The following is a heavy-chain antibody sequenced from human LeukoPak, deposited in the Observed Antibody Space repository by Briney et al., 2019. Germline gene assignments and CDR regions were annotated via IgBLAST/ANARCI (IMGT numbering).Heavy chain of an antibody. CDR3: ARDNSNTHFDY. CDR2: IYHSGST. V-gene: IGHV4-38-2*02. Sequence: PSETLSLTCAVSGYSISSGYYWGWIRQPPGKGLEWIGSIYHSGSTYYNPSLKSRVTISVDTSNNQFSLKLSSVTAVDTAVYYCARDNSNTHFDYWGQGTLVTVSS. D-gene: IGHD4-11*01. CDR1: GYSISSGYY. J-gene: IGHJ4*02.